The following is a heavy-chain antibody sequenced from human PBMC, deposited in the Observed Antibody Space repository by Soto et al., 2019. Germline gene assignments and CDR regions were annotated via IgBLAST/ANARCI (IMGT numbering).Heavy chain of an antibody. Sequence: TSETLSLTCTVSGGSISSYYWSWIRQPPGKGLEWIGYIYYSGSTNYNPSLKSRVTISVDTSKNQFSLKLSSVPAADSAVYYCARHVVDSSSWYWFDPWGQGTLVTVSS. V-gene: IGHV4-59*08. CDR1: GGSISSYY. CDR3: ARHVVDSSSWYWFDP. CDR2: IYYSGST. D-gene: IGHD6-13*01. J-gene: IGHJ5*02.